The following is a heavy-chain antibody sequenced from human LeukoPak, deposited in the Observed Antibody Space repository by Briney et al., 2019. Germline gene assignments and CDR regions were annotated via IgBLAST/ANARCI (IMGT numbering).Heavy chain of an antibody. V-gene: IGHV1-2*02. CDR3: AREAVDTAMVTENWFDP. D-gene: IGHD5-18*01. J-gene: IGHJ5*02. CDR2: INPNSGGT. Sequence: GASVKVSCKASGYTFTGYYMHWVRQAPGQGLEWMGWINPNSGGTNYAQKFQGRVTMTRDTSISTAYMELSRLRSDDTAVYYCAREAVDTAMVTENWFDPWGQGTLVTVSS. CDR1: GYTFTGYY.